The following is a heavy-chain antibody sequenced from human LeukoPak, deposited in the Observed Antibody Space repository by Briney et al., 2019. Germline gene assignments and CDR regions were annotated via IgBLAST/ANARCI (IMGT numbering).Heavy chain of an antibody. D-gene: IGHD2-2*01. J-gene: IGHJ3*02. Sequence: GESLKISCKGSGYSFTSYWISWVRQMPGKGLEWMGRIDPSDSYTNYSPSFQGHVTISADKSISTAYLQWSSLKASDTAMYYCARLRLGGVSQYQLLFRGAFDIWGQGTMVTVSS. CDR2: IDPSDSYT. CDR3: ARLRLGGVSQYQLLFRGAFDI. CDR1: GYSFTSYW. V-gene: IGHV5-10-1*01.